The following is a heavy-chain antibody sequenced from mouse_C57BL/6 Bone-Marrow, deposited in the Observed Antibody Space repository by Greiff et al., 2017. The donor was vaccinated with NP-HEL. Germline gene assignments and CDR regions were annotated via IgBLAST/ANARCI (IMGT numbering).Heavy chain of an antibody. CDR3: TRHGGYFAY. CDR2: IDPENGDT. J-gene: IGHJ3*01. D-gene: IGHD2-2*01. V-gene: IGHV14-4*01. Sequence: VQLQQSGAELVRPGASVKLSCTASGFNIKDDYMHWVKQRPEQGLEWIGWIDPENGDTEYASKFQGKATITADTSSNTAYLQLSSLTSEDTAVYYCTRHGGYFAYWGQGTLVTVSA. CDR1: GFNIKDDY.